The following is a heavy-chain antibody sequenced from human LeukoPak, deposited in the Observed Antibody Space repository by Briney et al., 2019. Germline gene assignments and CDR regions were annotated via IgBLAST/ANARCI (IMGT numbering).Heavy chain of an antibody. CDR3: ARRGYDSSGCAYFDY. CDR2: IYPGDSDT. J-gene: IGHJ4*02. CDR1: GYSFTSYW. D-gene: IGHD3-22*01. V-gene: IGHV5-51*01. Sequence: GESLKISCKGSGYSFTSYWIGWVRQMPGKGLEWMGIIYPGDSDTRYSPSFQGQVTISADKSISTAYLQWSSLKASDTAMYYCARRGYDSSGCAYFDYWGQGTLVTVSS.